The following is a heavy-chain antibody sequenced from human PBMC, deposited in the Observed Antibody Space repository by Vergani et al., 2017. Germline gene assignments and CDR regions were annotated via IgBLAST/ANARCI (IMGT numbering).Heavy chain of an antibody. D-gene: IGHD3-9*01. CDR3: AKEYDILTGYFPFGY. CDR1: GFPLYDYA. CDR2: ISWNSGSI. V-gene: IGHV3-9*01. Sequence: EVQLVESGGGLVQPGRSLRLPCAASGFPLYDYAMHWVRPAPGKGLEWVSGISWNSGSIGYEDSVKGRFTISRDNAKNSLYLQMNSLRAEDTAVYYCAKEYDILTGYFPFGYWGQGTLVTVSS. J-gene: IGHJ4*02.